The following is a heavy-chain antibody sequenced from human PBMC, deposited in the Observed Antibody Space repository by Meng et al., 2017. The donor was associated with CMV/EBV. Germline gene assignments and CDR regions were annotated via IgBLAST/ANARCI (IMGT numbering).Heavy chain of an antibody. Sequence: ASVQVSCKASGYTFTSYYMHWVRQAPGQGLEWMGLINPSGGSTSYAQKFQGRVTMTRDTSTSTVYMELSSLRSEDTAVYYCAMAWGGYVWGSYRNGGWFDPWGQGTLVTVSS. V-gene: IGHV1-46*01. CDR2: INPSGGST. D-gene: IGHD3-16*02. J-gene: IGHJ5*02. CDR3: AMAWGGYVWGSYRNGGWFDP. CDR1: GYTFTSYY.